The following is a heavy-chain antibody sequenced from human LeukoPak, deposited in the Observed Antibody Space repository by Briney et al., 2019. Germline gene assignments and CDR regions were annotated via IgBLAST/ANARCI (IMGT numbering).Heavy chain of an antibody. CDR1: GGSISSGDYY. Sequence: SETLSLTCTVSGGSISSGDYYWSWIRQPPGKGLEWIGYIYYSGSTYYNPSLKSRVTISVDTSKNQFSLKLTSVTAADTAVYFCARGQSYRKSQNWFGPWGQGTPVTVSS. CDR2: IYYSGST. J-gene: IGHJ5*02. CDR3: ARGQSYRKSQNWFGP. V-gene: IGHV4-30-4*01. D-gene: IGHD4-11*01.